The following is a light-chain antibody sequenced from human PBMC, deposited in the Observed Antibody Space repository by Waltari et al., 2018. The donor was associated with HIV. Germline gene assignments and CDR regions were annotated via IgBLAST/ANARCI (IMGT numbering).Light chain of an antibody. CDR2: ADD. CDR1: NAEEKR. J-gene: IGLJ1*01. CDR3: QVWDSGSDHYV. V-gene: IGLV3-21*01. Sequence: SYLLTPPPSVSVAPGKTVSITCGGDNAEEKRVHWYQQESGQAPVLVIYADDDRPSGIPERFSGSNSGSTATLTITRVEAGDEADYYCQVWDSGSDHYVFGTGTKVTVL.